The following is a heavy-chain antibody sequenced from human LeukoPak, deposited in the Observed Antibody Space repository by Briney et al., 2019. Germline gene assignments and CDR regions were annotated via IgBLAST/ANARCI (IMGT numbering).Heavy chain of an antibody. Sequence: GGSLTLSCPACGFTFRGSFLHSLRQASGKGLEWVGRIRSKANSYATAYAASVKGRFTISRDDSKNTAYLQMNSLRAEDTAVYYCARRRSSPGLDHWGQGTLVTVSS. J-gene: IGHJ4*02. D-gene: IGHD6-6*01. V-gene: IGHV3-73*01. CDR2: IRSKANSYAT. CDR3: ARRRSSPGLDH. CDR1: GFTFRGSF.